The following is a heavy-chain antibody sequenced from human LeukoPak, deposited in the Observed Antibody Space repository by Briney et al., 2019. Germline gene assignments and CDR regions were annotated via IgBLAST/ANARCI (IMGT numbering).Heavy chain of an antibody. Sequence: GGSLRLSCAASGFTFSSYRMNWVRQAPGKGLEWVSSISSSSSYIYYADSVKGRFTISRDNAKNSLYLQMNSLRAEDTAVYYCARVDIVVVLAAREDAFDIWGQGTMVTVSS. D-gene: IGHD2-2*01. J-gene: IGHJ3*02. V-gene: IGHV3-21*01. CDR2: ISSSSSYI. CDR3: ARVDIVVVLAAREDAFDI. CDR1: GFTFSSYR.